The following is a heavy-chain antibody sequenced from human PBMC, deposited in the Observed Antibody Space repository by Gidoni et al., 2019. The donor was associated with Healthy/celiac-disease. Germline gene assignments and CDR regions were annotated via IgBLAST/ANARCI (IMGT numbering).Heavy chain of an antibody. CDR2: IYYSGST. J-gene: IGHJ4*02. D-gene: IGHD3-9*01. CDR3: ARGVVDILTHFDY. Sequence: QVQLQESGPGLVKPSEPLSLTCTVSGGSISSYYWSWIRQPPGKGLEWIGYIYYSGSTNYNPSLKSRVTISVDTSKNQFSLKLSSVTAADTAVYYCARGVVDILTHFDYWGQGTLVTVSS. V-gene: IGHV4-59*01. CDR1: GGSISSYY.